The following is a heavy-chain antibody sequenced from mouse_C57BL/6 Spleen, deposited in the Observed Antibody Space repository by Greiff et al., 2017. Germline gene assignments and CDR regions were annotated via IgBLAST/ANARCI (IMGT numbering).Heavy chain of an antibody. Sequence: EVQLQQSGPELVKPGASVKISCKASGYTFTDYYMNWVKQSHGKSLEWIGDINPNNGGTSYNQKFKGKATLTVDKSSSTAYMELRSLTSEDSAVYYCARHDAYWGQGTLVTVSA. D-gene: IGHD2-12*01. V-gene: IGHV1-26*01. CDR1: GYTFTDYY. CDR2: INPNNGGT. CDR3: ARHDAY. J-gene: IGHJ3*01.